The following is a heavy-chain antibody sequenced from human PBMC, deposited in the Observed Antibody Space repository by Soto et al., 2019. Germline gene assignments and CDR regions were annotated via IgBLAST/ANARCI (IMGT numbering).Heavy chain of an antibody. CDR1: GFTLSDAW. Sequence: EVQLVESGGGLVRPGGSLRLSCAASGFTLSDAWMNWVRQAPGKGLEWVGRINRRTDGETTKYAAPVKGRFTISRDDEKNTLYLHMRSLKIEDTAVYYCSIPLYYYNNSGESKWGQGTLVTVSS. J-gene: IGHJ4*02. D-gene: IGHD3-22*01. CDR2: INRRTDGETT. V-gene: IGHV3-15*01. CDR3: SIPLYYYNNSGESK.